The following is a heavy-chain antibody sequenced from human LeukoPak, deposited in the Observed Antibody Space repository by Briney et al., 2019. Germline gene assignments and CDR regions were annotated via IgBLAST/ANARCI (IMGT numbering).Heavy chain of an antibody. D-gene: IGHD4-23*01. CDR1: GGSISSSNW. Sequence: SETLSLTCAVSGGSISSSNWWSWVRPPPGKGLEWIGEIYHSGSTNYNPSLKSRVTISVDKSKNQFSLKLSSVTAADTAVYYCAFYGGNSGSAFDIWGQGTMVTVSS. CDR3: AFYGGNSGSAFDI. J-gene: IGHJ3*02. V-gene: IGHV4-4*02. CDR2: IYHSGST.